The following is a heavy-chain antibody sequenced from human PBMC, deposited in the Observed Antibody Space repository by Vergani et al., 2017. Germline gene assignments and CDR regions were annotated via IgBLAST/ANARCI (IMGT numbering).Heavy chain of an antibody. CDR3: ARQYCSSTSCAGGDYFDY. CDR1: GYSFTSYW. Sequence: EVQLVQSGAEVKKPGESLKISCKGSGYSFTSYWIGWVRQMPGKGLEWMGIIYPGDSDTRYSPSFQGQVTISADKSISTAYLQWSSLKASDTAMYYCARQYCSSTSCAGGDYFDYWGQGTLVTVSS. J-gene: IGHJ4*02. D-gene: IGHD2-2*01. V-gene: IGHV5-51*01. CDR2: IYPGDSDT.